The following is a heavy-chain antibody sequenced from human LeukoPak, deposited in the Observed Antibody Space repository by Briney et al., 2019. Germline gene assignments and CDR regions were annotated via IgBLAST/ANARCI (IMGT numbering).Heavy chain of an antibody. CDR1: GGSISSSGYY. D-gene: IGHD1-26*01. J-gene: IGHJ4*02. CDR3: AKDRPGAMLYFDC. V-gene: IGHV4-39*07. CDR2: CYYSGST. Sequence: SETLSLTCTVSGGSISSSGYYWGWIRQPPGKGLEWIGSCYYSGSTYYNPSLKSRVTISVDTSKNQFSLKLSSVTAADTAVYYCAKDRPGAMLYFDCWGQGTLVTVSS.